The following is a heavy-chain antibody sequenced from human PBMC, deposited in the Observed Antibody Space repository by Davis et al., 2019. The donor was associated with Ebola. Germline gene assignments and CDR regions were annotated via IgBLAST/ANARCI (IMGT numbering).Heavy chain of an antibody. CDR1: GYTFTSYD. Sequence: AASVKVSCKASGYTFTSYDINWVRQAPGQGLEWMGWINPNSGGTNYAQKFQGWVTMTRDTSISTAYMELSRLRSDDTAVYYCARGRRIAVAGTDYWGQGTLVTVSS. CDR3: ARGRRIAVAGTDY. CDR2: INPNSGGT. J-gene: IGHJ4*02. D-gene: IGHD6-19*01. V-gene: IGHV1-2*04.